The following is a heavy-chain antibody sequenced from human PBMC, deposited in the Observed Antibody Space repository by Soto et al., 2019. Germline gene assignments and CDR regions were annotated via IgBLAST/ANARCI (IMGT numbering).Heavy chain of an antibody. V-gene: IGHV1-46*01. CDR1: GYTFTNYY. J-gene: IGHJ4*02. CDR2: IYPSGDTT. CDR3: ARDWERGY. D-gene: IGHD1-26*01. Sequence: QVQLVQSGAEVKKPGASVKVSCKASGYTFTNYYMHWVRQAPGQGLEWMGTIYPSGDTTSYAQKFQCRVTMTWDTSTSTVYRELSSLRSEDTAVYYCARDWERGYWGQGTLVTVSS.